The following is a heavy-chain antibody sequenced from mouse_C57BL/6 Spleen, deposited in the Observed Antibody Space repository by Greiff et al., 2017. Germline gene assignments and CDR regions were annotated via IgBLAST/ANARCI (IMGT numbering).Heavy chain of an antibody. CDR3: ARWVYDGSFAMDY. D-gene: IGHD2-3*01. CDR1: GYTFTSYW. Sequence: QVQLQQPGAELVKPGASVKLSCKASGYTFTSYWMHWVKQRPGRGLEWIGRIDPYSGGTNYNEKFKSKATLTVDKPSSTAYMQLSSLTSEDSAVYYWARWVYDGSFAMDYWGRGTSVTVSS. CDR2: IDPYSGGT. V-gene: IGHV1-72*01. J-gene: IGHJ4*01.